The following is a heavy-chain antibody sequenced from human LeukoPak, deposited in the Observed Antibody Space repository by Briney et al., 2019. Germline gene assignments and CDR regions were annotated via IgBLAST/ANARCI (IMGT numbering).Heavy chain of an antibody. V-gene: IGHV4-59*01. J-gene: IGHJ3*02. CDR2: IYYSGST. CDR1: GGSISSYY. Sequence: PSETLSLTCTVSGGSISSYYWSWIRQPPGKGLEWIGYIYYSGSTNYNPSLKSRVTISVDKSKNQFSLKLSSVTAADTAVYYCAKGLYRTHRLDAFDIWGQGTMVTVSS. D-gene: IGHD2-8*01. CDR3: AKGLYRTHRLDAFDI.